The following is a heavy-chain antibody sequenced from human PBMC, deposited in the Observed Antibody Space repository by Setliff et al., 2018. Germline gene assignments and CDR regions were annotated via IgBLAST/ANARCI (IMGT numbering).Heavy chain of an antibody. CDR1: GYTFTSYD. D-gene: IGHD3-3*01. CDR3: ARGRHPPWSGYPYYYMDV. CDR2: IIPMFGTA. V-gene: IGHV1-69*06. Sequence: ASVKVSCKASGYTFTSYDINWVRQATGQGLEWMGGIIPMFGTANYAQKFQGRVTITADKSTSTAYMELSSLRSEDTAVYYCARGRHPPWSGYPYYYMDVWGKGTTVTVSS. J-gene: IGHJ6*03.